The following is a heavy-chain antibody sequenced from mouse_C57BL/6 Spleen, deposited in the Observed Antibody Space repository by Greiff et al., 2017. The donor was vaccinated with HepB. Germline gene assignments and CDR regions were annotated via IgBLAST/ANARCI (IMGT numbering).Heavy chain of an antibody. CDR2: INPNNGGT. V-gene: IGHV1-18*01. J-gene: IGHJ4*01. CDR3: ARLYGSSYDAMDY. Sequence: VQLQQSGPELVKPGASVKIPCKASGYTFTDYNMDWVKQSHGKSLEWIGDINPNNGGTIYNQKFKGKATLTVDKSSSTAYMELRSLTSEDTAVYYCARLYGSSYDAMDYWGQGTSVTVSS. D-gene: IGHD1-1*01. CDR1: GYTFTDYN.